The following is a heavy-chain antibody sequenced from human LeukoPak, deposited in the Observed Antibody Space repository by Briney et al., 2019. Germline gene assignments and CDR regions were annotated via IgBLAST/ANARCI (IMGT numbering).Heavy chain of an antibody. CDR1: GFTFSSYG. Sequence: PGGSLRLSCAASGFTFSSYGMHWVRQAPGKGLEWVAVIWYDGSNKYYADSVKGRFTISRDNSKNTLYLQMNSLRAEDTAVYYCARDERDWGPLDYWGQGTLVTVSS. J-gene: IGHJ4*02. V-gene: IGHV3-33*01. CDR3: ARDERDWGPLDY. D-gene: IGHD7-27*01. CDR2: IWYDGSNK.